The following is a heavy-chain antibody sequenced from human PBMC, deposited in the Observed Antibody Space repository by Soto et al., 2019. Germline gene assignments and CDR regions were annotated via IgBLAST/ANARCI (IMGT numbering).Heavy chain of an antibody. CDR1: GFTFSNYN. V-gene: IGHV3-48*02. CDR3: ARGPDFWSGYYPAPIDY. D-gene: IGHD3-3*01. J-gene: IGHJ4*02. Sequence: GSLRLSGSASGFTFSNYNMNWVRQAPGKGLEWVSYISSSSDTRYYADSVKGRFTISRDNAKNSLYLQMKSLRDEDTAVYYCARGPDFWSGYYPAPIDYWGQGTLVTVYS. CDR2: ISSSSDTR.